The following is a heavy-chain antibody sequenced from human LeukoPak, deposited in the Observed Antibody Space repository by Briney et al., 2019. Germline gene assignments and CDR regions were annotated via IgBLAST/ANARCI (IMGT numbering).Heavy chain of an antibody. CDR2: ISGDGGST. D-gene: IGHD1-26*01. J-gene: IGHJ4*02. CDR1: GFTFDDYA. Sequence: PGGSLRLSCAASGFTFDDYAMHWVRQAPGKGLEWVSLISGDGGSTYYADSVKGRFTISRDNSKNSLYLQMNSLRTEDTALYYCASRETKTDYWGRGTLVTVSS. V-gene: IGHV3-43*02. CDR3: ASRETKTDY.